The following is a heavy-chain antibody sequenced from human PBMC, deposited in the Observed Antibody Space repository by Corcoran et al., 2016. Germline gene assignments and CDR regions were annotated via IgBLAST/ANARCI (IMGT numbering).Heavy chain of an antibody. CDR3: AREIVVVVPATARHFDL. Sequence: EVQLVESGGGLVKPGGSLRLSCAASGFTFSSYSMNWVRQAPGKGLEWVSSISSSSSYIYYADSVKGRFTISRDNAKNSLYLQMNSLRAEDTAGYYCAREIVVVVPATARHFDLWGRGTLVTVSS. J-gene: IGHJ2*01. D-gene: IGHD2-2*01. V-gene: IGHV3-21*01. CDR1: GFTFSSYS. CDR2: ISSSSSYI.